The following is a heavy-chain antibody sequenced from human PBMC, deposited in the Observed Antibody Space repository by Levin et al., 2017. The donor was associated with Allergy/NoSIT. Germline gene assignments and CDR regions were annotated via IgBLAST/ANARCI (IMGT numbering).Heavy chain of an antibody. CDR3: AGASCTSGVCYGLYYYHYGVDV. CDR2: VYYSGST. Sequence: SETLSLTCTVSGASISSSNYYWGWIRQPPGKGLEWIGSVYYSGSTFYNPSLKSRVTISVDTSKNQFSLNLNSVTAADTALYYCAGASCTSGVCYGLYYYHYGVDVWGQGTTVTVSS. CDR1: GASISSSNYY. J-gene: IGHJ6*02. D-gene: IGHD2-8*01. V-gene: IGHV4-39*01.